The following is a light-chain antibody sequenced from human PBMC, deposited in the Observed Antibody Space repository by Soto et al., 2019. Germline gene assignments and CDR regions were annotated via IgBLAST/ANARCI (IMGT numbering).Light chain of an antibody. J-gene: IGKJ4*01. CDR2: SAS. V-gene: IGKV1-39*01. CDR1: QIINTY. Sequence: DIQVTQSPSSLSASVGDRVTISCRASQIINTYLNWYQQKPGQAPTLLIYSASILQSGVPSRFTGSGSGTDFILTISSLQPEDFAIYYCQQSYSNPLTLGGGTKVEIK. CDR3: QQSYSNPLT.